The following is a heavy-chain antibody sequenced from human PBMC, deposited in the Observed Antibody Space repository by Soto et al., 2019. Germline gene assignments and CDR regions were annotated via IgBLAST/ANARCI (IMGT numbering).Heavy chain of an antibody. V-gene: IGHV1-69*01. CDR1: GGTFSSYG. J-gene: IGHJ6*02. CDR3: ARGSYYYYGMDV. CDR2: TIPIFGTA. Sequence: QVQLVQSGAEVKKPGSSVKVSCKASGGTFSSYGISWVRQAPGQGLEWMGGTIPIFGTANYAQQFQGRVTITADESTSTAYMELSSLSSEDTAVYYCARGSYYYYGMDVRGQGTTVTVSS.